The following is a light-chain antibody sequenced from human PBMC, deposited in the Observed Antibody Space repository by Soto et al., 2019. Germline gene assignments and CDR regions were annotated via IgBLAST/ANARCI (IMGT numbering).Light chain of an antibody. CDR2: RDS. Sequence: QSVLTQPPSASGTPGQRVTISCSESSSSIGSNYIYWYQQLPGTAPKLLIYRDSQRPSGVPDRFSGSKSGTSASLAISGLRSEDEADYYCAAWDDSLRGWVFGGVTKVIVL. V-gene: IGLV1-47*01. CDR3: AAWDDSLRGWV. CDR1: SSSIGSNY. J-gene: IGLJ3*02.